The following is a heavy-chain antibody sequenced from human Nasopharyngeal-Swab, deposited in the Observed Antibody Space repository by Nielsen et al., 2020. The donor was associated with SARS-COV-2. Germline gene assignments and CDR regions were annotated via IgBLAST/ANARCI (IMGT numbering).Heavy chain of an antibody. CDR2: INPSGGST. Sequence: ASVKVSCKASGYTFTSYGIGWVRQAPGQGLEWMGIINPSGGSTSYAQKFQGRVTMTRDTSTSTVYMELSSLRSEDTAVYYCARDPAYYDFWSGYYSWFDPWGQGTLVTVSS. CDR1: GYTFTSYG. CDR3: ARDPAYYDFWSGYYSWFDP. J-gene: IGHJ5*02. V-gene: IGHV1-46*01. D-gene: IGHD3-3*01.